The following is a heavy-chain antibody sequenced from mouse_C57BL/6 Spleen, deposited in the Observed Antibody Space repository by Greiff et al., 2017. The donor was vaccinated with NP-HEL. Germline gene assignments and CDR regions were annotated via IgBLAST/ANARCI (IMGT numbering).Heavy chain of an antibody. CDR1: GYTFTSYW. V-gene: IGHV1-55*01. J-gene: IGHJ2*01. CDR3: ARGGGLYSSFDY. CDR2: IYPGSGST. D-gene: IGHD1-1*01. Sequence: QVQLQQPGAELVKPGASVKMSCKASGYTFTSYWITWVKQRPGQGLEWIGDIYPGSGSTNYNEKFKSKATLTVDTSSSTAYMQLSSLTSEDSAVYYCARGGGLYSSFDYWGQGTTLTVSS.